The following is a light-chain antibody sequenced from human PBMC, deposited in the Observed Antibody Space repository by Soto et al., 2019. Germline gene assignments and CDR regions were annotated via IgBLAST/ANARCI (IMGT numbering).Light chain of an antibody. Sequence: DIVMTQSPDSLAVSLGERATINCKSSQSVLSSSNNKNYLAWYQQKPGQPPKLLIYWASTRESGVPDRFSGSGSGTDFPLTISGLQAEDVAVYYCQQYYSTPKTFGQGTKVEIK. V-gene: IGKV4-1*01. CDR1: QSVLSSSNNKNY. CDR3: QQYYSTPKT. CDR2: WAS. J-gene: IGKJ1*01.